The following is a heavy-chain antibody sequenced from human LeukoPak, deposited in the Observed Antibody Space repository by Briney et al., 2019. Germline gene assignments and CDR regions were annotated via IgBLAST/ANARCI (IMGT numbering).Heavy chain of an antibody. D-gene: IGHD6-13*01. J-gene: IGHJ3*02. CDR1: GFTFSSYA. Sequence: GGSLRLSCAASGFTFSSYAMHWVRQAPGKGLEWVAVISYDGSNKYYADSVKGRFTISRDNSKNTLYLQMNSLRAEDTAVYYCAREVYSSSSGNAFDIWGQGTMVTVSS. CDR3: AREVYSSSSGNAFDI. CDR2: ISYDGSNK. V-gene: IGHV3-30*01.